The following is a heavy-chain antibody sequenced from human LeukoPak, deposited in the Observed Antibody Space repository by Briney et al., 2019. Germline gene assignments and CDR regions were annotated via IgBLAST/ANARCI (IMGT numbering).Heavy chain of an antibody. D-gene: IGHD5-24*01. CDR1: GFTFSSYS. J-gene: IGHJ4*02. CDR3: ARDPSATTTPFDH. V-gene: IGHV3-21*01. CDR2: ISSSSSYI. Sequence: PGGSLRLSCAASGFTFSSYSMNWVRQAPGKGLEWVSSISSSSSYIYYADSVKGRFTISRDNAKNSLYLQMNSLRAEDTAVYYCARDPSATTTPFDHWGQGTLVTVSS.